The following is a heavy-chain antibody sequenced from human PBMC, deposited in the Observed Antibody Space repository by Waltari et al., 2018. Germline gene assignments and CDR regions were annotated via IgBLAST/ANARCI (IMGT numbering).Heavy chain of an antibody. D-gene: IGHD6-19*01. CDR1: GFTFSSYG. CDR2: IWYDGSNK. CDR3: ARDGRIAVEEAFDI. V-gene: IGHV3-33*01. J-gene: IGHJ3*02. Sequence: QVQLVESGGGVVQPGRSLRLSCAASGFTFSSYGMHWDRQAPGKGLEWVAVIWYDGSNKYYADSVKGRFTISRDNSKNTLYLQMNSLRAEDTAVYYCARDGRIAVEEAFDIWGQGTMVTVSS.